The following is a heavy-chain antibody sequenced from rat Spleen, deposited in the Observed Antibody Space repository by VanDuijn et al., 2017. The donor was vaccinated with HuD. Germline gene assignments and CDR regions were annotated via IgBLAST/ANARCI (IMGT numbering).Heavy chain of an antibody. Sequence: EVQLQESGPGLVKPSQSLSLTCSITGYSITSSYRWSWIRKFPGNKLEWMGYINSEGTTNYNPSLKSRISITRDTSKNQFFLQVNSVTTEDTATYYCARDNTYKAYWGQGVMVTVSS. CDR2: INSEGTT. D-gene: IGHD1-10*01. CDR3: ARDNTYKAY. CDR1: GYSITSSYR. V-gene: IGHV3-3*01. J-gene: IGHJ2*01.